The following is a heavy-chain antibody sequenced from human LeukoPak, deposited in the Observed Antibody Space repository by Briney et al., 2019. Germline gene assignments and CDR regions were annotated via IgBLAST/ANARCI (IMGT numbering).Heavy chain of an antibody. CDR1: GFXFRTYW. V-gene: IGHV3-74*01. J-gene: IGHJ4*02. CDR2: INSVGTST. D-gene: IGHD6-13*01. CDR3: ARDDLSWYSGIDY. Sequence: GGTLRLSCAASGFXFRTYWLHWVRQAPGKGLVWLTRINSVGTSTSYADSMKGRFTVSRDNAENKLYLQMNSLRADDTAVYYCARDDLSWYSGIDYWGQGTLVTVSS.